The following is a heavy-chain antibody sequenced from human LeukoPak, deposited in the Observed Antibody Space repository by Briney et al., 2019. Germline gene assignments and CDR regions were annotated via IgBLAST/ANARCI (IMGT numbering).Heavy chain of an antibody. J-gene: IGHJ5*02. CDR3: ARIYSSSWFLNWFDP. V-gene: IGHV4-34*01. D-gene: IGHD6-13*01. CDR1: GGSFSGYY. CDR2: INHSGST. Sequence: SETLSLTCAVYGGSFSGYYWSWIRQPPGKGLEWIGEINHSGSTNYNPSLKSRGTISVDQSKNQFSLKLNSVTAADTAVYYCARIYSSSWFLNWFDPWGQGTLVTVSS.